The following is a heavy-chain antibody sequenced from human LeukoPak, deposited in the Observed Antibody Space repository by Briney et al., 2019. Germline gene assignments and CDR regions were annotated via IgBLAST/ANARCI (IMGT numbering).Heavy chain of an antibody. CDR3: ARSRYSGYGGIDY. CDR1: AFTFSDYY. D-gene: IGHD5-12*01. CDR2: ISSSSSYT. J-gene: IGHJ4*02. V-gene: IGHV3-11*06. Sequence: GGSLRLSCAASAFTFSDYYMSWIRQAPGKGLEWVSYISSSSSYTNYADSVKGRFTISRDNAKNSLYLQMNSLRAEDTAVYYCARSRYSGYGGIDYWGQGTLVTVSS.